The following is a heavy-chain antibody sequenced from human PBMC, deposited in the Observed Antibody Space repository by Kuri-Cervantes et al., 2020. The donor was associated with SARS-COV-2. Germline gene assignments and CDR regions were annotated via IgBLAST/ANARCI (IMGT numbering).Heavy chain of an antibody. Sequence: SCAASGFTFIDHYMNWVRQAPGKGLEWISYISSRSTETNYADSVKGRFTISRDNAKSLVFLQLDNLRIEDTGTYYCARGDAEVGATLDGTWGKGTLVTVSS. CDR2: ISSRSTET. V-gene: IGHV3-11*06. CDR3: ARGDAEVGATLDGT. CDR1: GFTFIDHY. D-gene: IGHD5-12*01. J-gene: IGHJ1*01.